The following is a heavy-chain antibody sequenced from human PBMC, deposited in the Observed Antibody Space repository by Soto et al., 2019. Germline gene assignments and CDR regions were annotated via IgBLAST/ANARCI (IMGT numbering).Heavy chain of an antibody. CDR1: GGSIRSGGYY. CDR3: ARAAMGGSSWPFDY. J-gene: IGHJ4*02. CDR2: IYHSGST. V-gene: IGHV4-39*07. Sequence: SETLSLTCTVSGGSIRSGGYYWSWVRQPPGKGLEWIGEIYHSGSTNYNPSLKSRVTISVDKSKNQFSLKLSSVTAADTAVYYCARAAMGGSSWPFDYWGQGTLVTVSS. D-gene: IGHD6-13*01.